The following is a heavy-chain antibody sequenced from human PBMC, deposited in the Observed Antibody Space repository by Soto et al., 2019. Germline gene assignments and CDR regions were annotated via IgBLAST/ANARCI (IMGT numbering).Heavy chain of an antibody. CDR3: TTQTVLLWFGDPRHADY. V-gene: IGHV3-7*03. D-gene: IGHD3-10*01. CDR1: AFSFSTHW. J-gene: IGHJ4*02. CDR2: IKGDGSEK. Sequence: GGSLRLSCAASAFSFSTHWMSWVRKAQGKGLEWVANIKGDGSEKYYVDSVKGRFTISRDNAKNSVYLQMNSLKTEDTAVYYCTTQTVLLWFGDPRHADYWGQGTLVTVSS.